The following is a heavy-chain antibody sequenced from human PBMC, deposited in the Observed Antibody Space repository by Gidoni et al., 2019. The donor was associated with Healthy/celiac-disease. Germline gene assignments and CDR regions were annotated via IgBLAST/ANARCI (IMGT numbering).Heavy chain of an antibody. D-gene: IGHD3-3*02. Sequence: QLQLQESGPGLVKPSETLSLTCTVSGGSISSSSYYWGWIRQPPGKGLEWIGSIYYSGSTYYNPSLKSRVTISVDTSKNQFSLKLSSVTAADTAVYYCARLPSVLAPFDPWGQGTLVTVSS. CDR2: IYYSGST. CDR3: ARLPSVLAPFDP. J-gene: IGHJ5*02. CDR1: GGSISSSSYY. V-gene: IGHV4-39*01.